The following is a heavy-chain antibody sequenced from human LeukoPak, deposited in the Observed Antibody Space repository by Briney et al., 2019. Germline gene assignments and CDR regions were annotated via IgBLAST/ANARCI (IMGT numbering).Heavy chain of an antibody. CDR3: ASYYYGSGSYLY. V-gene: IGHV4-39*07. CDR2: MYYRGNT. CDR1: GGSISTITYY. J-gene: IGHJ4*02. D-gene: IGHD3-10*01. Sequence: PSETLSLTCTVSGGSISTITYYWGWIRQPPGKGLEWVGHMYYRGNTFYNPSLKSRVTISVDTSKNQFSLKLRSVTAADTAVYYCASYYYGSGSYLYWGQGTLVTVSS.